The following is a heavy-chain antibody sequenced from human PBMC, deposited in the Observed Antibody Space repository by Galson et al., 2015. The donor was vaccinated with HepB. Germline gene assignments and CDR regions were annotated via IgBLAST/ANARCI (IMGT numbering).Heavy chain of an antibody. CDR2: ISYDGLNT. CDR3: ARDAGSGYESSYWYFDL. V-gene: IGHV3-30*03. CDR1: GFTFSTYG. Sequence: SLRLSCAASGFTFSTYGMHWVRQAPGKGPEWVAVISYDGLNTYYADSVKGRFTISRDSSKNTLHLQMNSLRAEDTAVYYCARDAGSGYESSYWYFDLWGRGTLVTVSS. J-gene: IGHJ2*01. D-gene: IGHD5-12*01.